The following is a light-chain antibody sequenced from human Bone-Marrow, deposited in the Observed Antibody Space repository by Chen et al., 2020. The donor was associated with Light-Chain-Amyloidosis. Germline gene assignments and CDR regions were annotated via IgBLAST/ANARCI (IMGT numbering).Light chain of an antibody. CDR3: QVWDRSSDRPV. V-gene: IGLV3-21*02. CDR2: DDS. CDR1: NIGSTS. J-gene: IGLJ3*02. Sequence: SYVLTQPSSVSVAPGQTATIACGGNNIGSTSVHWYQQTPGQAPLLVVYDDSDRPSGIPERLSGSNSGNTATLTISRVEARDEADYYCQVWDRSSDRPVFGGGTKPTVL.